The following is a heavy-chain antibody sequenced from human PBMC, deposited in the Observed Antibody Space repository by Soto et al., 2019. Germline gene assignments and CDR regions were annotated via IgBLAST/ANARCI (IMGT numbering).Heavy chain of an antibody. CDR2: IYYSGTT. D-gene: IGHD5-18*01. Sequence: SETLSLTCTVSGGSISSGDYYWMWIRQPPGKGLEWIGYIYYSGTTYYNPSLKSRVTISVDTSKNQFSLKVSSVTAADTAVYYCARALIQLWPHYYYGMDVWGQGTTVTVSS. J-gene: IGHJ6*02. CDR3: ARALIQLWPHYYYGMDV. V-gene: IGHV4-30-4*01. CDR1: GGSISSGDYY.